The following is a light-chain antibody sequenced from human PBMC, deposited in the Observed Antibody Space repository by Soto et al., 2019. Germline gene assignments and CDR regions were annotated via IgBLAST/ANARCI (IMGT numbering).Light chain of an antibody. Sequence: EIVLTQSPGTLSLSPVERATLSCRASQSVSSSYLAWYQQKPGQAPRPLIYGASSRATGIPDRFSGSGSGTDFTLTISNLQSEDFAVYYCHQYNKWPPITFGQGTRLEIK. V-gene: IGKV3-20*01. CDR1: QSVSSSY. J-gene: IGKJ5*01. CDR3: HQYNKWPPIT. CDR2: GAS.